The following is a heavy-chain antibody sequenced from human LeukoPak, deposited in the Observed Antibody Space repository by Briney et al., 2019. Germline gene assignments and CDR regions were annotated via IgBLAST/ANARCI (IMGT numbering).Heavy chain of an antibody. CDR3: ARGAGDDAFDI. V-gene: IGHV4-59*01. CDR2: IYYSGST. CDR1: GGSISSYY. Sequence: SETLSLTCTVSGGSISSYYWSWIRQPPGKGLEWIGYIYYSGSTNYNPSLKGRVTISVDTSKNQFSLKLSSVTAADTAVYYCARGAGDDAFDIWGQGTMVTVSS. D-gene: IGHD2-21*01. J-gene: IGHJ3*02.